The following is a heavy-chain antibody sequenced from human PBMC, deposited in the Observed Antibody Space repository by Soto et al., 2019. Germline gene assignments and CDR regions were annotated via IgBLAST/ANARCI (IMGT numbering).Heavy chain of an antibody. Sequence: EVQLAESGGGLVKPGGSLRLSCAASGFTFSSYSMNWVRQAPGKGLEWVSSINSGSFSINYADSVKGRFSISRDNAQNSLHLQMNNLRAEDTAVYYCARNESSNIYGMDVWGQGTTVTVSS. V-gene: IGHV3-21*01. J-gene: IGHJ6*02. CDR3: ARNESSNIYGMDV. D-gene: IGHD6-6*01. CDR2: INSGSFSI. CDR1: GFTFSSYS.